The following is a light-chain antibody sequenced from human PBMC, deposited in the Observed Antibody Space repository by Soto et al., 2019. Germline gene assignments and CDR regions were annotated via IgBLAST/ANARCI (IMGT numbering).Light chain of an antibody. CDR1: QSLSGN. CDR2: RAS. Sequence: EIVMTQSPATLSVSQGERVTLSCRASQSLSGNLAWYQQKPGLAPRLLINRASTRATGIPARFSGSGSETEFTLTISSLQSEDFAVYYCQQYNNWPRTFGQGTKVEIK. V-gene: IGKV3-15*01. CDR3: QQYNNWPRT. J-gene: IGKJ1*01.